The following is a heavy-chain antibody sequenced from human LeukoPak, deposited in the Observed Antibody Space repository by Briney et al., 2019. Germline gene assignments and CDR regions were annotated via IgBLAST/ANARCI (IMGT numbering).Heavy chain of an antibody. CDR2: ISYSGSA. J-gene: IGHJ3*01. V-gene: IGHV4-34*01. Sequence: SETLSRTCAVYGGSLSGYNWNWIRQSPVKGLEWIGEISYSGSATYNPSLESRVTISMDTSKNQFSLRLTSVTAADTAVYFCARKDCSTTSCSYGFDVWGQGAMVTISS. CDR1: GGSLSGYN. CDR3: ARKDCSTTSCSYGFDV. D-gene: IGHD2-2*01.